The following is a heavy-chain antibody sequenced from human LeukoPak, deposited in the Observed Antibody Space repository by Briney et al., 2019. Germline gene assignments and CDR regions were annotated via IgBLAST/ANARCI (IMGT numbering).Heavy chain of an antibody. D-gene: IGHD2-15*01. CDR3: ARAPSTDCSGGSCYSWYFDY. CDR2: IYHSGGT. J-gene: IGHJ4*02. CDR1: GGSISSGGYS. Sequence: SETLSLTCAVSGGSISSGGYSWSWIRQPPGTGLEWIGYIYHSGGTYYNPSLKSRVTISVDRSKNQFSLKLSSVTAADTAVYYCARAPSTDCSGGSCYSWYFDYWGQGTLVTVSS. V-gene: IGHV4-30-2*01.